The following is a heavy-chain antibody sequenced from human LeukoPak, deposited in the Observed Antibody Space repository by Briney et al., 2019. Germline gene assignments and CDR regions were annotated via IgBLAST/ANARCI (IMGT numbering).Heavy chain of an antibody. Sequence: SETLSLTCAVSGGSISSGGYSWSWIRQPPGKGLEWIGYIYHSGSTYYNPSLKSRVTISVDTSKNQFSLKLGSVTAADTAVYYCARSSSIAAPPGDYWGQGTLVTVSS. CDR1: GGSISSGGYS. J-gene: IGHJ4*02. V-gene: IGHV4-30-2*01. CDR2: IYHSGST. D-gene: IGHD6-6*01. CDR3: ARSSSIAAPPGDY.